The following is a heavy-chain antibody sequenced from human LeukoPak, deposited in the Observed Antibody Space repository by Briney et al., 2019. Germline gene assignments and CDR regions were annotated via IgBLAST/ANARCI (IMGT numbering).Heavy chain of an antibody. J-gene: IGHJ4*02. V-gene: IGHV1-8*02. CDR2: MNPNSGNT. CDR3: AISTEIRRIAAAGTVDY. Sequence: ASVKVSCKASGYTFTSYGINWVRQATGQGLEWMGWMNPNSGNTGYAQKFQGRVTMTRNTSISTAYMELSSLRSEDTAVYYCAISTEIRRIAAAGTVDYWGQGTLATVSS. CDR1: GYTFTSYG. D-gene: IGHD6-13*01.